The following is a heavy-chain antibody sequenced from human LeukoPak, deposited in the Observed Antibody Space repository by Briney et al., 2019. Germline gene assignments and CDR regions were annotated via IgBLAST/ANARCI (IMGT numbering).Heavy chain of an antibody. J-gene: IGHJ6*03. D-gene: IGHD6-13*01. CDR1: GFTFSSYW. Sequence: GGSLRLSCAASGFTFSSYWMHWVRQAPGKGLVWVSRINTDGSSTSYADSVKGRFTISRDNAKSSLFLQMNSLRAEDTGVYYCASDSSSSPAYYHYYMDAWGKGTTVTVSS. V-gene: IGHV3-74*01. CDR2: INTDGSST. CDR3: ASDSSSSPAYYHYYMDA.